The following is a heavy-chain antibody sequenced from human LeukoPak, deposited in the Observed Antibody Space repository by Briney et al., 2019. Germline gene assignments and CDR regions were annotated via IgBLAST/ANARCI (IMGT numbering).Heavy chain of an antibody. CDR2: INPNGGGT. CDR1: RYTLTGDY. Sequence: SVKVSCEASRYTLTGDYLHWVRQAPGQGLEWMVCINPNGGGTNYAQKFQGGFAMTRDTAITTASMELSRLLSDDTAVYYCAKDVADEKEGADYSGQGTLVTVSS. J-gene: IGHJ4*02. CDR3: AKDVADEKEGADY. D-gene: IGHD4/OR15-4a*01. V-gene: IGHV1-2*02.